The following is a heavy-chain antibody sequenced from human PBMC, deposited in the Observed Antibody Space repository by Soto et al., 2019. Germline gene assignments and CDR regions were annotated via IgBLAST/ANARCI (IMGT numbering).Heavy chain of an antibody. CDR2: ISAYNGNT. CDR3: ARANDYYYYYYGMDV. D-gene: IGHD1-1*01. V-gene: IGHV1-18*01. CDR1: GYTFTSYG. J-gene: IGHJ6*02. Sequence: QVQLVQSGAEVKKPGASVKVSCKASGYTFTSYGISWVRQAPGQGLEWMGWISAYNGNTNYAQKLQGRVTMTTDTSTSTAYIELRSLRSDDTAVYYCARANDYYYYYYGMDVWGQGTTVTVSS.